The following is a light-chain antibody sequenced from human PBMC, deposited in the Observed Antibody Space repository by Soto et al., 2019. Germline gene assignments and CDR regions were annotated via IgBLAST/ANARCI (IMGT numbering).Light chain of an antibody. CDR3: RQYSNWPRT. J-gene: IGKJ1*01. CDR2: GAS. Sequence: VLTQSPGTLFVSPGERATLSFRASQSVSSYLAWYQQKPGQPPRLLIQGASTRATGIPARFSGSGSGTEFTLTISSLQSEDFVVYFCRQYSNWPRTFGQGTKVDIK. CDR1: QSVSSY. V-gene: IGKV3-15*01.